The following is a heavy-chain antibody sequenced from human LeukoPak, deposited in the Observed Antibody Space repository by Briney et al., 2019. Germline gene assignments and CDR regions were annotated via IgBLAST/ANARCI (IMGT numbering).Heavy chain of an antibody. Sequence: GGSLRLSCAASGFTFTNYNMHWVRQTPGKGLQWVAAILYDGSKKYYADSVKGRFSVYRDNSDYTLYLQMNNLKTDDTALYSCANFDGDSQAFHIWGLGTMVTVSS. CDR1: GFTFTNYN. V-gene: IGHV3-30*18. CDR2: ILYDGSKK. J-gene: IGHJ3*02. CDR3: ANFDGDSQAFHI. D-gene: IGHD3-9*01.